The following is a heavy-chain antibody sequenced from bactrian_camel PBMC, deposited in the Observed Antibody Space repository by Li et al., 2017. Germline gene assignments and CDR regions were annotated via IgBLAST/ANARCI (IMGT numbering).Heavy chain of an antibody. CDR2: IHSDREDT. V-gene: IGHV3S6*01. Sequence: VESGGGLVQPGGSLRVSCAATGFTFSNVFVNWVRQVPGKGPEWVGRIHSDREDTFYADSVKDRFTISRDNTKNTLYLQLNNLKTEDTAMYYCARPYGGTWYGDDFAYWGQGTQVTVS. J-gene: IGHJ6*01. D-gene: IGHD6*01. CDR1: GFTFSNVF. CDR3: ARPYGGTWYGDDFAY.